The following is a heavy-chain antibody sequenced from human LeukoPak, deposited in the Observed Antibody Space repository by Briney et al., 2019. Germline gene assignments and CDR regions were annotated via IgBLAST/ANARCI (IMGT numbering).Heavy chain of an antibody. J-gene: IGHJ4*02. D-gene: IGHD6-13*01. Sequence: ASVKVSCKASGYTFTGYYMHWVRQAPGQGLEWMGWINPNSGGTNYAQKFQGRVTMTRDTSISTAYMELSSLRSEDTAVYYCARGGTAGPWGYFDYWGQGTLVTVSS. V-gene: IGHV1-2*02. CDR1: GYTFTGYY. CDR3: ARGGTAGPWGYFDY. CDR2: INPNSGGT.